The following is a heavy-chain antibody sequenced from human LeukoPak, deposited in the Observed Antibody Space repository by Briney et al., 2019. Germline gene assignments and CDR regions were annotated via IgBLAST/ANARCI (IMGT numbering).Heavy chain of an antibody. J-gene: IGHJ5*02. CDR1: GFTLSNYE. CDR3: VRLSVSITRRFDL. Sequence: PGGSLRPSCAPSGFTLSNYEMTWVRLTPGKGLQWISYISKGGATVLYAESVKGRFTISRDNANSSLYLQMNSLRAEDTAVYFCVRLSVSITRRFDLWGQGTFVTVSS. V-gene: IGHV3-48*03. D-gene: IGHD3-3*01. CDR2: ISKGGATV.